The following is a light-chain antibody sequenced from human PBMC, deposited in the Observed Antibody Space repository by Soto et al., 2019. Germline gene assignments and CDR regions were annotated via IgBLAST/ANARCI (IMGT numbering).Light chain of an antibody. CDR1: HSVSGY. V-gene: IGKV3-11*01. CDR2: ETS. J-gene: IGKJ1*01. Sequence: EIVLTQSPATLSLSPGERATLSCRASHSVSGYIAWYQQKPGQAPRLLIYETSNRATGIPARFSGSGSGTDFSLTISSLEPEDFAVYYCQQRSNWPGTFGQGTRVEVK. CDR3: QQRSNWPGT.